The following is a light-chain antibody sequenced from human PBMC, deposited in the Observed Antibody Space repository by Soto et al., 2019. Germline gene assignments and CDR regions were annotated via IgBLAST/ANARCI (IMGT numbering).Light chain of an antibody. CDR3: SSYAGSNILV. Sequence: QSALTQPPFASGSPGQSVTISCTGTSSDVGGYNFVPWYQQHPGKAPKLMIYEVSERPSGVPDRFSGSKSGNTASLTVSGLQAEDEADYYCSSYAGSNILVFGGGTKLTVL. CDR1: SSDVGGYNF. V-gene: IGLV2-8*01. CDR2: EVS. J-gene: IGLJ2*01.